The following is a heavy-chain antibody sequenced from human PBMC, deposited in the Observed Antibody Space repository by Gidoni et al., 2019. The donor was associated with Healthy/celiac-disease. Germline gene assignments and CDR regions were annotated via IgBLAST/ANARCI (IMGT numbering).Heavy chain of an antibody. CDR2: IYYSGST. D-gene: IGHD5-12*01. V-gene: IGHV4-39*01. Sequence: DGLEWIGSIYYSGSTYYNPSLKSRVTISVDTSKNQFSLKLSSVTAADTAVYYCARRTHRRDGYNYDFDYWGQGTLVTVSS. J-gene: IGHJ4*02. CDR3: ARRTHRRDGYNYDFDY.